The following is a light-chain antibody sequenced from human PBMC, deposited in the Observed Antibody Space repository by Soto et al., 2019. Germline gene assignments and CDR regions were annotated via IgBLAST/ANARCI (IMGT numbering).Light chain of an antibody. Sequence: PGERATLSCRASQSVADYLAWYQQKPGQAPRLLIYDATNRATGIPARFSGSGSGTVFTLTISSLEPEDSAVYYCQERSDWLTFGGGTKVEIK. J-gene: IGKJ4*01. CDR2: DAT. CDR1: QSVADY. CDR3: QERSDWLT. V-gene: IGKV3-11*01.